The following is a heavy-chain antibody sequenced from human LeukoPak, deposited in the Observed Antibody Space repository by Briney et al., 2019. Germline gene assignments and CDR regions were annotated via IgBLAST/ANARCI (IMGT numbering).Heavy chain of an antibody. Sequence: PGGSLRLSCAASGFTFSSYGMHWVRQAPGKGLEWVAVISYDGSNKYYADSVKGRFTISRDNSKNTLYLQMNSLRADDTAVYYCAKDRIYADGLWDFDYWGQGTLVTVSS. J-gene: IGHJ4*02. D-gene: IGHD3-10*01. CDR2: ISYDGSNK. V-gene: IGHV3-30*18. CDR1: GFTFSSYG. CDR3: AKDRIYADGLWDFDY.